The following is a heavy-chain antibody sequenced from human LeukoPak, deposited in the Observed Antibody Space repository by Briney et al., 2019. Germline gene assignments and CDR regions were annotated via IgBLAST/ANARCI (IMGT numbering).Heavy chain of an antibody. CDR3: ARDFSSPLPVEVDSSSFLLKTTNC. CDR1: GFTFSCYG. J-gene: IGHJ4*02. D-gene: IGHD6-13*01. Sequence: GGSLRHSCAASGFTFSCYGMHWVRQAPGKGRVGVAVIWYDGSNKYYADSVKGRFTISRDNSKYTLYLQMNSLRAEDTAVYYCARDFSSPLPVEVDSSSFLLKTTNCWGQGTLVTVYS. CDR2: IWYDGSNK. V-gene: IGHV3-33*01.